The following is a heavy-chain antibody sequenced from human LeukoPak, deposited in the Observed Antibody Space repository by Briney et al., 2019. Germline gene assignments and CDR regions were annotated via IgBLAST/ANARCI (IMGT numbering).Heavy chain of an antibody. J-gene: IGHJ6*03. CDR1: GDSMSSSHYC. CDR3: ARRAASAIVYYYFYMDV. D-gene: IGHD2-2*02. Sequence: MASETLSLNGTVSGDSMSSSHYCWGWIRQPPGKGLEWIGSIYYSGSTYYNPSLKSRVTMSVDTSKKQFSLKLSSVTAADTAVYYCARRAASAIVYYYFYMDVWGKGTTVTVSS. CDR2: IYYSGST. V-gene: IGHV4-39*01.